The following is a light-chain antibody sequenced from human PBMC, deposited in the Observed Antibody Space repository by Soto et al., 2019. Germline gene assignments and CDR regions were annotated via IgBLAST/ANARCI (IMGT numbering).Light chain of an antibody. Sequence: DIEMTQSPSSLSASVGDRVTVTCRASQSISSYLNWYQQKPGNAPNLLIYAASTLQSGVPSRFSAYGSETDFTLTISNLQAEDFATYYCQQSYTIPRPFGQGTKVEVK. V-gene: IGKV1-39*01. CDR1: QSISSY. CDR2: AAS. J-gene: IGKJ1*01. CDR3: QQSYTIPRP.